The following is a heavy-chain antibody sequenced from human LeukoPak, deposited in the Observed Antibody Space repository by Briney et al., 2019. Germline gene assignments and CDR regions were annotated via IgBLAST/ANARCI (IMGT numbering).Heavy chain of an antibody. CDR3: ARDRAAAMEYYYMDV. CDR1: GFTFRSYG. Sequence: GGSLRLSCAASGFTFRSYGMHWIRQAPGEGLEWVAVIWYDGSNKNYADSVKGRFTISRDNSKNTLYLQMNSLRAEDTAVYYCARDRAAAMEYYYMDVWGKGTTVTVSS. J-gene: IGHJ6*03. V-gene: IGHV3-33*01. D-gene: IGHD2-2*01. CDR2: IWYDGSNK.